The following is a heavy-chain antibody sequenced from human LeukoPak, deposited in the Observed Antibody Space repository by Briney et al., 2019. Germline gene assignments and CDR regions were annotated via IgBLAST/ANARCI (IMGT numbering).Heavy chain of an antibody. CDR2: INTNGSIT. CDR3: ARDVGYGGD. Sequence: VGALRLSCVGSLFIFSSYWIHWVRQAPRRGLVWVSRINTNGSITNYADSVKGRFTISRDNAKNTVYLQMNSLRVEATAVYYCARDVGYGGDWGQGPLVTVSS. J-gene: IGHJ4*02. CDR1: LFIFSSYW. D-gene: IGHD4-23*01. V-gene: IGHV3-74*01.